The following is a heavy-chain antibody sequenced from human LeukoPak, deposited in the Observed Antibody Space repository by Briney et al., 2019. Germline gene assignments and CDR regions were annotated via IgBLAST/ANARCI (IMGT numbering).Heavy chain of an antibody. Sequence: SETLSLTCTVSGGSISSYYWSWIRQPPGKGLEWIGYIYYSGSTNYNPSLKSRVTISVDTSKNQFSLKLSSVTAADTAVYYCARGLGREYYYYYMDVWGKGTTVTVSS. CDR2: IYYSGST. J-gene: IGHJ6*03. V-gene: IGHV4-59*01. CDR1: GGSISSYY. D-gene: IGHD7-27*01. CDR3: ARGLGREYYYYYMDV.